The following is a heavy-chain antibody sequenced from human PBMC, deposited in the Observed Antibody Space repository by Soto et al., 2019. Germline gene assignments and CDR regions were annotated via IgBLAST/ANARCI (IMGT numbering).Heavy chain of an antibody. CDR3: ARVPMVRGPYYYHYGMDV. D-gene: IGHD3-10*01. J-gene: IGHJ6*02. V-gene: IGHV1-69*13. CDR1: GGTFSSYA. CDR2: IIPIFGTA. Sequence: GASVKVSCKASGGTFSSYAISWVRQAPGQGLEWMGGIIPIFGTANYAQKFQGRVTITADESTSTAYMELSSLRSEDTAVYYCARVPMVRGPYYYHYGMDVWGQGTTVTVSS.